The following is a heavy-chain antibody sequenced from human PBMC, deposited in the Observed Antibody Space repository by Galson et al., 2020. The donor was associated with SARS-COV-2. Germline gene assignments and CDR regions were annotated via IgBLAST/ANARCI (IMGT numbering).Heavy chain of an antibody. CDR2: IHHSGST. J-gene: IGHJ6*02. Sequence: SETLSLTCAVYGGSFSGYYWSWIRQPPGKGLEWIGEIHHSGSTNYNPSLTSRVTISVDTSKKQFSLNLSSVTAADTAVYYCGRGVGTEWFGQLFDFYYGLDVWGQGTTVIVSS. CDR3: GRGVGTEWFGQLFDFYYGLDV. V-gene: IGHV4-34*01. D-gene: IGHD3-10*01. CDR1: GGSFSGYY.